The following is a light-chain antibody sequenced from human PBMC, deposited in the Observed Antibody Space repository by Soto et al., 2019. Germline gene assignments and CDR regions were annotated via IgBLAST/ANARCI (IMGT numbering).Light chain of an antibody. Sequence: DMQMTQYPSTLSGSVGDRVTITCRASQTISSWSAWYQQKPGKAPKLLIYKASTLKSGVPSRFSGSGSGTEFTLTISSLQSEDFAVYYCQPYNNWPPNASGQGTTV. CDR2: KAS. J-gene: IGKJ1*01. V-gene: IGKV1-5*03. CDR3: QPYNNWPPNA. CDR1: QTISSW.